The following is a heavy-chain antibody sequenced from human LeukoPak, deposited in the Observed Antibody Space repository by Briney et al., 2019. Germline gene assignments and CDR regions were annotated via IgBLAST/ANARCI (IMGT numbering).Heavy chain of an antibody. Sequence: SGGSLRLSCAASGFTFTSYAMSWVRQAPGKGLEWVSAISGSGGSTYYADSVKGRFTISSDNSKNTLYLQMNSLRAEDTAVYYCAERGAEVGATVAPGDYWGQGTLVTVSS. CDR2: ISGSGGST. CDR1: GFTFTSYA. V-gene: IGHV3-23*01. CDR3: AERGAEVGATVAPGDY. J-gene: IGHJ4*02. D-gene: IGHD1-26*01.